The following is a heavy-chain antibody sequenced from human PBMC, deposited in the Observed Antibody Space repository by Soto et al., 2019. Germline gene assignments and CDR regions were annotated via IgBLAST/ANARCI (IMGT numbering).Heavy chain of an antibody. Sequence: QLQLQESGPGLVKPSETLSLTCTVSGGSISSSSYYWGWIRQPPGKGLEWIGSIYYSGSTYYNPSRKSRVTISVDTSKNQFSLRLSSVTAADTAVYYCARWAAAGTKRGAYYYYGMDVWGQGTTFTVSS. CDR2: IYYSGST. CDR3: ARWAAAGTKRGAYYYYGMDV. CDR1: GGSISSSSYY. J-gene: IGHJ6*02. D-gene: IGHD6-13*01. V-gene: IGHV4-39*01.